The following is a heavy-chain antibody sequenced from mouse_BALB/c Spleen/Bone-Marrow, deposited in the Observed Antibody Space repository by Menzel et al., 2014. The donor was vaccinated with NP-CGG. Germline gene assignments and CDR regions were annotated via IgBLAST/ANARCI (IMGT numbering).Heavy chain of an antibody. CDR1: GFSLTRYG. D-gene: IGHD2-4*01. V-gene: IGHV2-4-1*01. CDR2: IWSGGRT. Sequence: VQLQQSRPGLVQPSQSLFITSTVSGFSLTRYGVHWVRQSPGKGLEGLGVIWSGGRTDYNAAFISRLSISKDNSQSQVVFKMNRLQADDTAIYYGARNEGLRDDYAMVYRSQRSTLTVSS. CDR3: ARNEGLRDDYAMVY. J-gene: IGHJ4*01.